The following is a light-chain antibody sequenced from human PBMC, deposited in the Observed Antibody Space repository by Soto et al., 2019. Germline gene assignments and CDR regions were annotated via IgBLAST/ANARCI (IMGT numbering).Light chain of an antibody. CDR1: QSVNSN. V-gene: IGKV3-15*01. CDR3: QQYNNRPPDT. J-gene: IGKJ2*01. CDR2: GAS. Sequence: EIVMTQSPATLSVSPGERATLSCRASQSVNSNLAWYQQKPDQAPRLLIYGASTRAAGIPARFSGSGSGTEFSLTISSLQSEDFAVYYCQQYNNRPPDTFGQGTKLEIK.